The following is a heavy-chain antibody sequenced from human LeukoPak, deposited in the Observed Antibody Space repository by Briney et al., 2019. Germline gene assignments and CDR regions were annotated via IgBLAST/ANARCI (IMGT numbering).Heavy chain of an antibody. CDR1: GFTFSSYW. CDR2: INSDGSST. CDR3: AKSIAVAGKEEVYYYYYGMDV. V-gene: IGHV3-74*01. J-gene: IGHJ6*02. D-gene: IGHD6-19*01. Sequence: GGSLRLSCAASGFTFSSYWMHWVRQAPGKGLVWVSRINSDGSSTSYADSVKGRFTTSRDNAKNTLYLQMNSLRAEDTAVYYCAKSIAVAGKEEVYYYYYGMDVWGQGTTVTVSS.